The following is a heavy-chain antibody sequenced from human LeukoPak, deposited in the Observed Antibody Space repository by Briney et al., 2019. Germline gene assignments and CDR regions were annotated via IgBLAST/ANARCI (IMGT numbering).Heavy chain of an antibody. V-gene: IGHV3-7*01. CDR3: ARDMGIAVAGPSFDI. CDR2: IKQDGSEK. D-gene: IGHD6-19*01. Sequence: GGSLRLSCAASGFTVSSNYMSWVRQAPGKGLEWVANIKQDGSEKYYVDSVKGRFTISRDNAKNSLYLQMNSLRAEDTAVYYCARDMGIAVAGPSFDIWGQGTMVTVSS. J-gene: IGHJ3*02. CDR1: GFTVSSNY.